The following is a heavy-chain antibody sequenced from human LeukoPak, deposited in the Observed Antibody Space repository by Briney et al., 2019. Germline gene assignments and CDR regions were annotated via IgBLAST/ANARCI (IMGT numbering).Heavy chain of an antibody. CDR3: ASPPGVGATSFDY. Sequence: GESLQISCKGSGYSFSNYWIAWVRRMPGKGLEWMGIIFPADSDTRYSPSLQGQVTISVDKSINTAYLQWSSLKASDSAMYYCASPPGVGATSFDYWGQGTLVTVSS. D-gene: IGHD1-26*01. CDR2: IFPADSDT. V-gene: IGHV5-51*01. J-gene: IGHJ4*02. CDR1: GYSFSNYW.